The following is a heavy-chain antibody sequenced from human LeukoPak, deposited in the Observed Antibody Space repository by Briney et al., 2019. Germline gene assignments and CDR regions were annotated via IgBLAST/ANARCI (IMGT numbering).Heavy chain of an antibody. CDR3: ARSSHVLETGTNLFDY. V-gene: IGHV3-7*01. CDR1: GFTFSSYW. D-gene: IGHD1-1*01. J-gene: IGHJ4*02. CDR2: IKQDGSEK. Sequence: PGGSLRLSCAASGFTFSSYWVSWVRQAPGKGLEWVANIKQDGSEKYYVDSVKGRFTISRDNAKNSLYLQMNSLRAEDTAVYYCARSSHVLETGTNLFDYWGQGTLVTVSS.